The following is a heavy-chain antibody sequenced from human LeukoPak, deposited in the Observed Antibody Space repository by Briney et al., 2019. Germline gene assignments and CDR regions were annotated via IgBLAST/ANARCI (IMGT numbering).Heavy chain of an antibody. CDR2: INPNSGGT. D-gene: IGHD3-22*01. V-gene: IGHV1-2*02. CDR1: GYTFTGYY. Sequence: ASVKVSCKASGYTFTGYYMHWVRQAPGQGLEWMGWINPNSGGTNYAQKFQGRVTMTTGTSTSTAYMELRSLRSDDTAVYYCARGFPPRRNYDSSGYYSYYFDHWGQGTLVTVSS. J-gene: IGHJ4*02. CDR3: ARGFPPRRNYDSSGYYSYYFDH.